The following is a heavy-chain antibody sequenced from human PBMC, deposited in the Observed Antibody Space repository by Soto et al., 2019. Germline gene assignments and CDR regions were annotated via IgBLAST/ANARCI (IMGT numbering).Heavy chain of an antibody. CDR3: ARENIWGSYRYKDY. CDR2: IKQDGREK. J-gene: IGHJ4*02. D-gene: IGHD3-16*02. V-gene: IGHV3-7*01. Sequence: GGSLRLSCAASGFTFSSYWMSWVRQAPGKGLEWVANIKQDGREKYYVDPVKGRFTISRDNAKNSLYLQMNSLRAEDTAVYYCARENIWGSYRYKDYWGQGTLVTVSS. CDR1: GFTFSSYW.